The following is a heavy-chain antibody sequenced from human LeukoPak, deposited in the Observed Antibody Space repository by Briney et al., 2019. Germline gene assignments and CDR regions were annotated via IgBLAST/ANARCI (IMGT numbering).Heavy chain of an antibody. V-gene: IGHV3-33*01. CDR3: ARARTTRGFDY. CDR1: GFTFNSYG. D-gene: IGHD4-17*01. Sequence: PGRSLRLSCAASGFTFNSYGIHWVRQAPGKGLEWVAFIWYDGSNKYYADSVKGRFTISRDNSNNTLYLQMNSLRAEDTAVYYCARARTTRGFDYWGQGTLVTVSS. CDR2: IWYDGSNK. J-gene: IGHJ4*02.